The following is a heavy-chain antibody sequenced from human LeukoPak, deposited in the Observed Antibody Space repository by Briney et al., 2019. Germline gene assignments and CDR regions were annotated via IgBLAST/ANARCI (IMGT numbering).Heavy chain of an antibody. CDR2: IYTSGDT. Sequence: SETLSLTCTVSGGSISSGDYYWSWIRQPAGKGLEWIGRIYTSGDTNYNPSLKSRVTISVDTSKNQFSLKLSSVTAADTAVYYCARAANMCSGGSCFRYYFDYWGQGTLVTVSS. D-gene: IGHD2-15*01. V-gene: IGHV4-61*02. CDR3: ARAANMCSGGSCFRYYFDY. J-gene: IGHJ4*02. CDR1: GGSISSGDYY.